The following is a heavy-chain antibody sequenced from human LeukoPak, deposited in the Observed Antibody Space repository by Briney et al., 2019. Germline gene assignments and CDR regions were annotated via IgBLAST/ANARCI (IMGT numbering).Heavy chain of an antibody. V-gene: IGHV3-23*01. CDR1: GFTFSSYA. Sequence: GGSLRLSCAASGFTFSSYAMSWVRQAPGKGLEWVSAISGSGGSTYYADSVKGRFTISRDNSKNTLYLQMNSLRAEDTAVYYCAYRRYSSSWYYFDYWGQGTLVTVSS. D-gene: IGHD6-13*01. CDR3: AYRRYSSSWYYFDY. CDR2: ISGSGGST. J-gene: IGHJ4*02.